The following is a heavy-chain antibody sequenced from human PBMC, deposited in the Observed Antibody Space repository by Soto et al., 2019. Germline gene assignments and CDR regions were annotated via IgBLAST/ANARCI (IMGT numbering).Heavy chain of an antibody. CDR3: ARGGFGHGFDI. D-gene: IGHD3-16*01. J-gene: IGHJ3*02. Sequence: EEQLVESGGALVQPGGSLRLSCAASGFTFSLYWMHWVRQAPGKGLVWVSRVNNDGTDTIYADSVKGRFTVSRDNAKNTLFLQLNSLRVDDTAVYYCARGGFGHGFDIWGQGTMVTVSS. CDR1: GFTFSLYW. CDR2: VNNDGTDT. V-gene: IGHV3-74*01.